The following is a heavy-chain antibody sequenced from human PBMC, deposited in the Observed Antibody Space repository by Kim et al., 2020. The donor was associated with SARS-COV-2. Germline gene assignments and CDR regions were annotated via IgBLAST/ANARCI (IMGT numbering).Heavy chain of an antibody. D-gene: IGHD3-16*02. Sequence: LKSRVTISVDTSKNQFSLKLSSVTAADTAVYYCARGNYDYVWGSYHPFDYWGQGTLVTVSS. V-gene: IGHV4-31*02. J-gene: IGHJ4*02. CDR3: ARGNYDYVWGSYHPFDY.